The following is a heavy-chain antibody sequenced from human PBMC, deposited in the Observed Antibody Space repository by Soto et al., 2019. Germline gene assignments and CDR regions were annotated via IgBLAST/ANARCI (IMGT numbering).Heavy chain of an antibody. CDR1: GGTFSSYT. CDR3: ARGLGSGSYYNGDYYYYGMDV. Sequence: ASVKVSCKASGGTFSSYTISWVRQAPGQGLEWMGRIIPILGIANYAQKFQGRVTITADKSTSTAYMELSSLRSEDTAVYYCARGLGSGSYYNGDYYYYGMDVWGQGTTVTVSS. CDR2: IIPILGIA. D-gene: IGHD3-10*01. J-gene: IGHJ6*02. V-gene: IGHV1-69*02.